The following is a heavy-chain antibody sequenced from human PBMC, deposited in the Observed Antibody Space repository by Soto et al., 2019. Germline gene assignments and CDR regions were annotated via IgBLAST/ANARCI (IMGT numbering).Heavy chain of an antibody. J-gene: IGHJ4*02. Sequence: SETLSLTCFVYGDSLSSGGHYWSWIRQHPGKGLEWIGHIYDSVNTYYSPSLRSRVTISADMSKNQFSLNLRSVTAADTDVYYCARVDHRGYFAILTDYWGQGTL. CDR2: IYDSVNT. V-gene: IGHV4-31*02. CDR3: ARVDHRGYFAILTDY. D-gene: IGHD3-9*01. CDR1: GDSLSSGGHY.